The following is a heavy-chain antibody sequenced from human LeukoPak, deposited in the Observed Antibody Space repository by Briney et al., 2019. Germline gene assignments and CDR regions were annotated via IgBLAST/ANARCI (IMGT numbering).Heavy chain of an antibody. CDR3: ARGGSGYDYESEYFQH. D-gene: IGHD5-12*01. CDR1: GYTFTSYA. V-gene: IGHV1-3*03. J-gene: IGHJ1*01. Sequence: GASVKVSCKASGYTFTSYAMHWVRQAPGQRLEWMGWINAGNGNTKYSQEFQGRVTITRDTSASTAYMELNSLRAEDTAVYYCARGGSGYDYESEYFQHWGQGTLVTVSS. CDR2: INAGNGNT.